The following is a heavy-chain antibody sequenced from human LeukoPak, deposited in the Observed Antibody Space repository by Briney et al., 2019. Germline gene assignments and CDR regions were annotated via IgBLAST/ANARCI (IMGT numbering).Heavy chain of an antibody. D-gene: IGHD2-15*01. CDR2: IIPIFGTA. J-gene: IGHJ6*02. V-gene: IGHV1-69*01. CDR1: GGTFISYA. CDR3: ARINCSGGSCYPYYYYYYGMDV. Sequence: GSSVKVSCKASGGTFISYAISWVRQAPGQGLEWMGGIIPIFGTANYAQKFQGRVTITADESTSTAYMELSSLRSEDTAVYYCARINCSGGSCYPYYYYYYGMDVWGQGTTVTVSS.